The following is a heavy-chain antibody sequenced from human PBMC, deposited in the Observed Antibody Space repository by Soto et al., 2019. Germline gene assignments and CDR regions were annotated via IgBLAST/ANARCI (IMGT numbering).Heavy chain of an antibody. CDR3: ARRRERYFDY. D-gene: IGHD1-1*01. CDR1: GYTFITYA. CDR2: INTGNGNT. J-gene: IGHJ4*02. V-gene: IGHV1-3*04. Sequence: GASVKVSCKASGYTFITYAVHWVRQAPGQRLEWMGWINTGNGNTKYSQKIQDRVTITRDTSASTAYMELSSLRSEDTAVYYCARRRERYFDYWGQGTLVTVSS.